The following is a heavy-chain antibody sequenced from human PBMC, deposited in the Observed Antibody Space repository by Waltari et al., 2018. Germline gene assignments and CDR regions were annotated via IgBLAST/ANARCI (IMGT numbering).Heavy chain of an antibody. CDR1: GGSISSSSYY. Sequence: QLQLQVSGPGLVKPSETLSLTCPVSGGSISSSSYYWAWIRQPPGKGLEWLGSIYYSGSTYYNPSLKSRVTISVDTSKNQFSLKLSSVTAADTAVYYCARHRVVYPFDYWGQGTLVTVSS. V-gene: IGHV4-39*01. D-gene: IGHD3-3*01. CDR3: ARHRVVYPFDY. J-gene: IGHJ4*02. CDR2: IYYSGST.